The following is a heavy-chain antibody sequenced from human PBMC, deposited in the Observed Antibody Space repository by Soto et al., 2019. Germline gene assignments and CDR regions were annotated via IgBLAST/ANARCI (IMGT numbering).Heavy chain of an antibody. CDR2: IIPISETT. Sequence: GASVKVSCKASGGTFSSLDINWVRQAPGQGLEWMGGIIPISETTNYAQIFQGRVSIVADKSTSTAYMELSRLRSEDTAVYYCARALLSHSYDSGGYDSYFHAMDVWGQRTPVTVSS. J-gene: IGHJ6*02. CDR1: GGTFSSLD. D-gene: IGHD3-22*01. V-gene: IGHV1-69*06. CDR3: ARALLSHSYDSGGYDSYFHAMDV.